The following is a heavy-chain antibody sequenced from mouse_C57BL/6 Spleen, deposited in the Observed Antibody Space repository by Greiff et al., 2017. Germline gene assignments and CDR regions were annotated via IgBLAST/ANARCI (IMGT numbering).Heavy chain of an antibody. CDR2: ISDGGSYT. D-gene: IGHD1-1*01. CDR3: AREAPFTTVVATDAY. J-gene: IGHJ3*01. CDR1: GFTFSSYA. V-gene: IGHV5-4*01. Sequence: EVQLVESGGGLVKPGGSLKLSCAASGFTFSSYAMSWVRQTPEKRLEWVATISDGGSYTYYPDNVKGRFTISRDNAKNNLYLQMSHLKSEDTAMYYCAREAPFTTVVATDAYWGQGTLVTVSA.